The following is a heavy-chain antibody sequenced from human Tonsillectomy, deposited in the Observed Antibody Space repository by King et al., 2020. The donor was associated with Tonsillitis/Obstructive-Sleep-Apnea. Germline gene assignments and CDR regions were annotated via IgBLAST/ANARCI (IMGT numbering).Heavy chain of an antibody. Sequence: DVQLVESGGGLVKPGGTLRLSCAASGFTFSSYSMNWVRQAPGKGLEWVSSISSSSSYIYYADSVKGRFTISRDNAKNSLYLQMNSLRAEDTAVYYCARESSEAFDFWGQGTMVTVSS. J-gene: IGHJ3*01. D-gene: IGHD3-10*01. CDR2: ISSSSSYI. CDR3: ARESSEAFDF. CDR1: GFTFSSYS. V-gene: IGHV3-21*01.